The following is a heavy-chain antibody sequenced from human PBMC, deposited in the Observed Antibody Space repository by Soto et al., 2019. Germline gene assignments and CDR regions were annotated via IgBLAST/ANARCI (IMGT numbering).Heavy chain of an antibody. CDR2: IDYRSDI. D-gene: IGHD3-3*01. V-gene: IGHV3-21*01. CDR3: ARSIWSGPSSLYYYYGRDV. CDR1: GFTFSSYS. Sequence: PGGSLRLSCAASGFTFSSYSMNWVRQAPGKGLEWVSSIDYRSDIYYADSVKGRFTISRDNAKNSLYLQMNSLRAEDTAVYYCARSIWSGPSSLYYYYGRDVWGQATTVTVSS. J-gene: IGHJ6*02.